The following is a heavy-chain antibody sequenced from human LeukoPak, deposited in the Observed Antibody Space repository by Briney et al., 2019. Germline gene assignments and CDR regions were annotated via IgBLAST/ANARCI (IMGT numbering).Heavy chain of an antibody. CDR1: GGSISSSNYY. CDR3: ARSPRAARSGSWFDP. CDR2: IYYSGST. Sequence: PSETLSLTCTVSGGSISSSNYYWGWIRQPPGKGLEWIGSIYYSGSTYYNPSLKSRVTISVDTSKNQFSLKLSSVTAADTAVYYCARSPRAARSGSWFDPWGQGTLVTVSS. J-gene: IGHJ5*02. V-gene: IGHV4-39*01. D-gene: IGHD3-3*01.